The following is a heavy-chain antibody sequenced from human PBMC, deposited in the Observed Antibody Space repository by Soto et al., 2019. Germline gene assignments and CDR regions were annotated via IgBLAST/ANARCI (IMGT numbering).Heavy chain of an antibody. V-gene: IGHV4-61*01. J-gene: IGHJ4*02. CDR3: ARVEIAAAGKDY. Sequence: SETLSLTCTVSGGSVSSGSCYWSWIRQPPGKGLEWIGYIYYSGSTNYNPSLKSRVTISVDTSKNQFSLKLSSVTAADTAVYYCARVEIAAAGKDYWGQGTLVTVSS. CDR1: GGSVSSGSCY. D-gene: IGHD6-13*01. CDR2: IYYSGST.